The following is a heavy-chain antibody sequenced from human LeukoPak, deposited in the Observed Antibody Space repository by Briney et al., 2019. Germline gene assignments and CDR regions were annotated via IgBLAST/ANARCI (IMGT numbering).Heavy chain of an antibody. CDR1: GGTFSSYA. CDR2: IIPILGIA. D-gene: IGHD2-21*02. J-gene: IGHJ4*02. Sequence: GASVKVSCKVSGGTFSSYAISWVRQAPGQGLEWMGRIIPILGIANYAQKFQGRVTITADKSTSTAYMELSSLRSEDTAVYYCARDQQIAYCGGDCYSYYFDYWGQGTLVTVSS. CDR3: ARDQQIAYCGGDCYSYYFDY. V-gene: IGHV1-69*04.